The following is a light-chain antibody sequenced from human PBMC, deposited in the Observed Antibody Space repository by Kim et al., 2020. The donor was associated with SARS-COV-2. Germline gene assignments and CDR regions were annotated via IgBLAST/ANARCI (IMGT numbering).Light chain of an antibody. J-gene: IGLJ1*01. CDR1: SANIGAGYG. CDR3: QSYDSSLSGGNV. Sequence: VPISGTGSSANIGAGYGVHWYQQLPGTAPKLLIYGNSNRPSGVPDRFSGSKSGTSASLAITGLQAEDEADYYCQSYDSSLSGGNVFGTGTKVTVL. V-gene: IGLV1-40*01. CDR2: GNS.